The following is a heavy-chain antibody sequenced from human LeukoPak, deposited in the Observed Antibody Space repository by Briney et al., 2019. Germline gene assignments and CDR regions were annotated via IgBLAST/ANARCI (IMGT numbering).Heavy chain of an antibody. CDR1: GGSISSSSYY. Sequence: PSETLSLTCTVSGGSISSSSYYWGWIRQPPGKGLEWIGSIYYSGSTYYNPSLKSRVTISVDTSKNQFSLKLSSVTAADTAVYYCARGRGPFDYWGQGTLVTVSS. J-gene: IGHJ4*02. CDR3: ARGRGPFDY. V-gene: IGHV4-39*07. D-gene: IGHD5-12*01. CDR2: IYYSGST.